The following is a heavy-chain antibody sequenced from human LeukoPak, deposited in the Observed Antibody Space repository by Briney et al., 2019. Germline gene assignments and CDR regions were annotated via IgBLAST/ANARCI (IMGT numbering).Heavy chain of an antibody. J-gene: IGHJ3*02. D-gene: IGHD3-22*01. V-gene: IGHV1-18*01. Sequence: ASVKVSCKASGYTFTSYGISWVRQAPGQGLEWMGWISAYNGNTNYAQKLQGRVTMTTDTSTSTAYMELRSLRSDDTAGYYCAKGRIHYDSSGTDAFDIWGQGTVVTVSS. CDR3: AKGRIHYDSSGTDAFDI. CDR2: ISAYNGNT. CDR1: GYTFTSYG.